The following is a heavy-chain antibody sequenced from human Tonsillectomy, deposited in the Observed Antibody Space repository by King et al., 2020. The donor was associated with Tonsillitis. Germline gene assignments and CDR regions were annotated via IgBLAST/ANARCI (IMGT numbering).Heavy chain of an antibody. D-gene: IGHD3-10*01. V-gene: IGHV3-23*04. CDR3: EKTHRGGAPTSIDAFDI. J-gene: IGHJ3*02. Sequence: VQLVESGGGLVQPGGSLRLSCAASGFTFSSYAMSWVRQAPGKGLEWVSAISGSGGSTYYADSVKGRFTISRDNSKNTLYLQMNSLRAEDTAVYYCEKTHRGGAPTSIDAFDIWGQGTMVTVSS. CDR2: ISGSGGST. CDR1: GFTFSSYA.